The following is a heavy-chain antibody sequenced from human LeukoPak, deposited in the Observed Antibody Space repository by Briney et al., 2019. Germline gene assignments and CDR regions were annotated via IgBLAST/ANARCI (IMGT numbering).Heavy chain of an antibody. CDR2: ISSSGSTI. CDR1: GFTYSSYE. Sequence: QPGGSLRLSCAASGFTYSSYEMNWVRQAPGKGLEWVSYISSSGSTIYYADSVKGRFTTSRDNAKNSLYLQMNSLRAEDTAVYYCARDLALGELSLDYWGQGTLVTVSS. CDR3: ARDLALGELSLDY. V-gene: IGHV3-48*03. J-gene: IGHJ4*02. D-gene: IGHD3-16*02.